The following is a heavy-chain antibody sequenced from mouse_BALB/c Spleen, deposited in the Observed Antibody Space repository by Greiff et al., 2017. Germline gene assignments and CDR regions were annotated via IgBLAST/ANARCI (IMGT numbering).Heavy chain of an antibody. CDR1: GYSITSGYY. CDR2: ISYDGSN. V-gene: IGHV3-6*02. CDR3: ARGTGTGFDY. J-gene: IGHJ2*01. D-gene: IGHD4-1*01. Sequence: EVKVEESGPGLVKPSQSLSLTCSVTGYSITSGYYWNWIRQFPGNKLEWMGYISYDGSNNYNPSLKNRISITRDTSKNQFFLKLNSVTTEDTATYYCARGTGTGFDYWGQGTTLTVSS.